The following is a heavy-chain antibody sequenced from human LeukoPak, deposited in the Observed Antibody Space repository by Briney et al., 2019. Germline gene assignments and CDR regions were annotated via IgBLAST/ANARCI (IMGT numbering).Heavy chain of an antibody. CDR3: AITLRLGELSGFDY. CDR1: GYTFTSYG. V-gene: IGHV1-18*01. Sequence: ASVNVSCKASGYTFTSYGISWVRQAPGQGLEWMGWISAYNGNTNYAQKLQSRVTMTTDTSTSTAYMELRSLRSDDTAVYYCAITLRLGELSGFDYWGQETLVTVSS. J-gene: IGHJ4*02. D-gene: IGHD3-16*02. CDR2: ISAYNGNT.